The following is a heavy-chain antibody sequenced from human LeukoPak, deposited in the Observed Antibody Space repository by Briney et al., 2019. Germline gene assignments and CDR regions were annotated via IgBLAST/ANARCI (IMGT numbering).Heavy chain of an antibody. CDR2: ISSSGSTI. D-gene: IGHD4-23*01. Sequence: PGGSLRLSCAASGFTFSSYEMNWVRQAPGKGLEWVSYISSSGSTIYYPDSVKGRFTISRDNAKNSLYLQMNSLRAEDTAVYYCARGEGGNSEGYFDYWGQGTLVTVSS. V-gene: IGHV3-48*03. CDR3: ARGEGGNSEGYFDY. CDR1: GFTFSSYE. J-gene: IGHJ4*02.